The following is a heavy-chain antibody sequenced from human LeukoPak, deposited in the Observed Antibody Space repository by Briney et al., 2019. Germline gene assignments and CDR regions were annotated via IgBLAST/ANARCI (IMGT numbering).Heavy chain of an antibody. Sequence: SETLSLTCTVSGGSISSYYWSWIRQPPGKGLEWIGYIYYSGSTNYNPSLKSRVTISVDTSKNQFSLKLSSVTAADTAVYYCARRRDEMAPFDYWGQGTLVTVSS. CDR1: GGSISSYY. CDR2: IYYSGST. V-gene: IGHV4-59*01. CDR3: ARRRDEMAPFDY. D-gene: IGHD5-24*01. J-gene: IGHJ4*02.